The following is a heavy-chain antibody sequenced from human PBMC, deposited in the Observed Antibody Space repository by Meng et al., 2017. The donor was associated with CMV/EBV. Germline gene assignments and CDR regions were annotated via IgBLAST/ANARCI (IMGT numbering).Heavy chain of an antibody. J-gene: IGHJ5*02. D-gene: IGHD1-26*01. CDR1: GGSFSGYY. Sequence: QVQRQQWGAGLLKPSETRSLTCAVYGGSFSGYYWSWIRQPPGKGLEWIGEINHSGSTNYNPSLKSRVTISVDTSKNQFSLKLSSVTAADTAVYYCARGVGGWFDPWGQGTLVTVSS. V-gene: IGHV4-34*01. CDR3: ARGVGGWFDP. CDR2: INHSGST.